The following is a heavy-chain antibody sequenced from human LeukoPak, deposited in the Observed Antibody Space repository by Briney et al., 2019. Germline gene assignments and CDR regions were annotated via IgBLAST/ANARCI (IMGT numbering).Heavy chain of an antibody. CDR3: ARGSRPYGSGNLLSY. J-gene: IGHJ4*02. V-gene: IGHV1-2*02. CDR2: TNPNSGGT. Sequence: ASVKVSCKASGYTFTGYYMHWVRQAPGQGLEWMGWTNPNSGGTNFAQKFQGRVTMTRDTSISTAYMELSRLRSDDTAVYYCARGSRPYGSGNLLSYWGQGTLVTVSS. CDR1: GYTFTGYY. D-gene: IGHD3-10*01.